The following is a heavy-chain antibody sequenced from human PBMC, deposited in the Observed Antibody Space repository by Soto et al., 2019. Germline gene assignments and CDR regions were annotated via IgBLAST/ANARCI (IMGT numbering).Heavy chain of an antibody. CDR1: GGSFSGYY. Sequence: SETLSLTCAVYGGSFSGYYWSWIRQPPGKGLEWIGEINHSGSTNYNPSLKSRVTISVDTSKKQFSLKLSSVTAADTAVYYCARCKADYYDSSGYCPFDYWGQGTLVTVSS. D-gene: IGHD3-22*01. J-gene: IGHJ4*02. V-gene: IGHV4-34*01. CDR3: ARCKADYYDSSGYCPFDY. CDR2: INHSGST.